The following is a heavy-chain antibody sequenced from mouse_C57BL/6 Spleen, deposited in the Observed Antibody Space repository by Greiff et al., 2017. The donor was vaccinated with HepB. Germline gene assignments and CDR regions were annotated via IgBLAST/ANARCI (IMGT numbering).Heavy chain of an antibody. CDR3: ARGGDYYGSSPWFAY. V-gene: IGHV1-18*01. Sequence: EVKVVESGPELVKPGASVKIPCTASGYTFTDYNMDWVKQSHGKSLEWIGDITPNNGGTIYNQKFKGKATLTVDKSSSTAYMELRSLTSEDTAVYYCARGGDYYGSSPWFAYWGQGTLVTVSA. CDR2: ITPNNGGT. J-gene: IGHJ3*01. D-gene: IGHD1-1*01. CDR1: GYTFTDYN.